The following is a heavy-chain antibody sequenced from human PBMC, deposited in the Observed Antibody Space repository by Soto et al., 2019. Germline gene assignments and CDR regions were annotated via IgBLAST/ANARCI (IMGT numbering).Heavy chain of an antibody. CDR1: GLTFSTNT. Sequence: EVQLVESGGGFVQRGGSLRLSCEVSGLTFSTNTINWVRKAPGKGLEWVSYISTSSTAIYYADSVKGRFTISRDDAKSSLYLQMNSLRDEDTAVYYCVITDSGRERGYWGQGTLVTVSS. D-gene: IGHD3-10*01. V-gene: IGHV3-48*02. J-gene: IGHJ4*02. CDR3: VITDSGRERGY. CDR2: ISTSSTAI.